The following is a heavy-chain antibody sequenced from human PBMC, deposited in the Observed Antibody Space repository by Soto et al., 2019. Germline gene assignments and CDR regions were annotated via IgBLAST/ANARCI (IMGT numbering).Heavy chain of an antibody. V-gene: IGHV4-34*01. CDR3: ARDRGSTVLVPAAMPRHNWFDP. D-gene: IGHD2-2*01. Sequence: PSETLSLTCAVYGGSLSGYYWSWIRQPPGKGLEWIGEINHSGTTNYDPSLKSRLNISIDTSKNQFSLKLSSVTAADTAVYYCARDRGSTVLVPAAMPRHNWFDPWGQGTLVTVSS. J-gene: IGHJ5*02. CDR2: INHSGTT. CDR1: GGSLSGYY.